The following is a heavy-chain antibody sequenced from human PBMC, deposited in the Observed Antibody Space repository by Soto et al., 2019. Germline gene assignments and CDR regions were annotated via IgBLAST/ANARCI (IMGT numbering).Heavy chain of an antibody. J-gene: IGHJ6*02. CDR2: IYPSGSA. V-gene: IGHV4-4*07. CDR1: GGPFTSYY. D-gene: IGHD2-2*01. Sequence: PSETLSLTCSVSGGPFTSYYWTWIRQPAGKGLEWIGRIYPSGSADYNPSLKSRVTMSVDTSKNQISLKLSSVTAADTAVYYCARDPRLGSCTSSSCPYYSYYGIDVWGQGTTVTVSS. CDR3: ARDPRLGSCTSSSCPYYSYYGIDV.